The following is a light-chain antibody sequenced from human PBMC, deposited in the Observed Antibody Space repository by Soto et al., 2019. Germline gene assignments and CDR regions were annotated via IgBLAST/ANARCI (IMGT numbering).Light chain of an antibody. CDR3: TSYGGSTTVL. V-gene: IGLV2-8*01. Sequence: QSALTQPPSASGSPGQSVTISCTGTSSDVGGYNCVSWYQQHPGKAPQLMIYEVTKRPSGVPDRFSGSKSGNTASLTVSGLPAEDEAYYYCTSYGGSTTVLFGGGTQLTVL. CDR1: SSDVGGYNC. CDR2: EVT. J-gene: IGLJ2*01.